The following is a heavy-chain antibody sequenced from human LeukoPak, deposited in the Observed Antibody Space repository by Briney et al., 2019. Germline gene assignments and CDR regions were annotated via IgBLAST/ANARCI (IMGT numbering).Heavy chain of an antibody. CDR1: GYSFTNYG. Sequence: ASVKVSCKASGYSFTNYGISWVRQAPGQGLEWMGWISPYNGNTNYAQNLQGRVTMTTDASTSTAYMELRSLRSDDTAVYYCARGAWQWLPPSYFDYWGQGTRVTVSS. D-gene: IGHD3-22*01. V-gene: IGHV1-18*01. CDR3: ARGAWQWLPPSYFDY. CDR2: ISPYNGNT. J-gene: IGHJ4*02.